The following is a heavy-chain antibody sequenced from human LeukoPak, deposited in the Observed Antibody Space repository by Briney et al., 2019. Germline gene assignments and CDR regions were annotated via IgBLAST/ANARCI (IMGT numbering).Heavy chain of an antibody. J-gene: IGHJ4*02. CDR3: AREAWWDYSGYVVDL. V-gene: IGHV3-7*01. CDR1: GFTLSEYY. Sequence: RGSLTLSCPASGFTLSEYYMAWVRPPPGKGREWVANINQDGSEKYYVDSVKGRFTISRDNGMTSLYLQMNILRAEDTAVYYCAREAWWDYSGYVVDLWGQGTLVTVSS. CDR2: INQDGSEK. D-gene: IGHD5-12*01.